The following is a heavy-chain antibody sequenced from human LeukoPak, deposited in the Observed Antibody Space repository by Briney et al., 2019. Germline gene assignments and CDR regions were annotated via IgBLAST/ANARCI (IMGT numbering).Heavy chain of an antibody. D-gene: IGHD2-2*03. V-gene: IGHV3-23*01. Sequence: GGSLRPSCAASAFTFSSYTMSWVRQAPGKGLEWVSAISNSGGSTYYADSVKGRFTISRDNSKNTVYLQMNSLRAEDTAVYYCAKDGYVSWAYQLSHFDYWGQGTLVTVSS. CDR1: AFTFSSYT. CDR2: ISNSGGST. J-gene: IGHJ4*02. CDR3: AKDGYVSWAYQLSHFDY.